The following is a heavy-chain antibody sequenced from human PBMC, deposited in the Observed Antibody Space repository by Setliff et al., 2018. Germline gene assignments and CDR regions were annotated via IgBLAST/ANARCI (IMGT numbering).Heavy chain of an antibody. CDR1: GGSFSGYY. CDR2: IYTSGST. D-gene: IGHD6-19*01. J-gene: IGHJ6*03. Sequence: PSETLSLTCAVYGGSFSGYYWSWIRQPPGKRLEWIGRIYTSGSTNYNPSLKSRVTIPVDTSKNQFSLKLNSVTAADMAVYYCAREQWLDPPGYYYMDVWAKGTTVTVSS. CDR3: AREQWLDPPGYYYMDV. V-gene: IGHV4-59*10.